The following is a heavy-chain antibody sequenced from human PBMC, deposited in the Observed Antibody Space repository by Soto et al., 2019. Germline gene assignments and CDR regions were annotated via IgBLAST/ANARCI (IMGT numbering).Heavy chain of an antibody. D-gene: IGHD2-15*01. CDR3: AKDRDVVSNHFEY. Sequence: WGSLSLSCAASGFSFSSRGMHWICRVPGQGLEWVAVISYDRENKYYADSVKGRFTISRDNSKNTLFLQMNGLRTEDTAVYYCAKDRDVVSNHFEYWGRGTLVTVSS. CDR2: ISYDRENK. CDR1: GFSFSSRG. V-gene: IGHV3-30*18. J-gene: IGHJ4*02.